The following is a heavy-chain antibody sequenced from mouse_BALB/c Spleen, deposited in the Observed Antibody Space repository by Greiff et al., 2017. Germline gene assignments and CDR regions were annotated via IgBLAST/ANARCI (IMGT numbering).Heavy chain of an antibody. D-gene: IGHD1-2*01. V-gene: IGHV1-5*01. J-gene: IGHJ3*01. CDR2: IYPGNSDT. Sequence: EVQLQQSGTVLARPGASVKMSCKASGYTFTSYWMHWVKQRPGQGLEWIGAIYPGNSDTSYNQKFKGKAKLTAVTSTSTAYMELSSLTNEDSAVYYCTRKPSLTTATGGFAYWGQGTLVTVSA. CDR1: GYTFTSYW. CDR3: TRKPSLTTATGGFAY.